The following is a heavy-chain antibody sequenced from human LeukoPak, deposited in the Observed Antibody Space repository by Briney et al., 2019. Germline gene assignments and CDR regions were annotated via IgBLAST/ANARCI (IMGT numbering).Heavy chain of an antibody. V-gene: IGHV3-23*01. CDR3: ARGSTYDFWSGDALDV. CDR2: ISGSAEKT. J-gene: IGHJ3*01. D-gene: IGHD3-3*01. Sequence: GGSLRLSCAGSGFPFSSDAMNWVRQAPGKGLEWVSSISGSAEKTYYADSVKGRFTISRDSSQKILNLQMNNLRVEDTAIYYCARGSTYDFWSGDALDVWGQGTMVTVAS. CDR1: GFPFSSDA.